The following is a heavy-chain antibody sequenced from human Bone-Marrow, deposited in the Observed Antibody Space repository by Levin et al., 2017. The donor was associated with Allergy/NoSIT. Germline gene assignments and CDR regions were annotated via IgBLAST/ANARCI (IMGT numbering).Heavy chain of an antibody. D-gene: IGHD3-16*01. CDR2: IYPSDSDT. CDR1: GYTFTGHW. J-gene: IGHJ5*02. CDR3: ARMNLAANWFGP. Sequence: KVSCRTSGYTFTGHWIGWVRQMPGKGLEWMGIIYPSDSDTRYSPSFEGQVTISVDTSITTAYLQWNSLKTSDTAIYYCARMNLAANWFGPWGQGTLVTVSP. V-gene: IGHV5-51*01.